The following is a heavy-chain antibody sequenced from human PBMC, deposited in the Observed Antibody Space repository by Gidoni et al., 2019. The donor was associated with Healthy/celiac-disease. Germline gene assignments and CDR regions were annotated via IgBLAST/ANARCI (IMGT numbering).Heavy chain of an antibody. Sequence: QVQLQESGPGLGKPSETLALTCTVAGGSISSYNWSWIRRPAGKGLEWIGRIYTSGSTNYNPSLKRRVTMSVATSKNHFSLKLSSVTAADTAVYYCARSSWSGAFDIWGQGTMVTVSS. CDR1: GGSISSYN. V-gene: IGHV4-4*07. D-gene: IGHD6-13*01. CDR3: ARSSWSGAFDI. J-gene: IGHJ3*02. CDR2: IYTSGST.